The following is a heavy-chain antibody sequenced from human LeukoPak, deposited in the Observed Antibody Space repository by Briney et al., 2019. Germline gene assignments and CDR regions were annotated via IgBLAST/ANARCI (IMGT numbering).Heavy chain of an antibody. J-gene: IGHJ4*02. CDR2: ISYSGGDNK. D-gene: IGHD4-17*01. CDR3: ARDPTAVSNQPQYYFDF. Sequence: GGSLRLSCAASGFTFSSYAMHWVRQAPGKGLEWVAVISYSGGDNKYYADSVNGRFTISRDNSKNTLFLQMNSLRPEDTAVYYCARDPTAVSNQPQYYFDFWGRGTLVTVSS. CDR1: GFTFSSYA. V-gene: IGHV3-30*04.